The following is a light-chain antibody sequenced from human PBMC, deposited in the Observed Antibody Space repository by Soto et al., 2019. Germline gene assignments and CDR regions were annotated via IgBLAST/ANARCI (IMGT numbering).Light chain of an antibody. CDR2: DAS. Sequence: DIQLTQSPSTLSASVGDRVTLTCRASQSLNTRLAWYQQRPGKAPKLLIYDASTLESGVPSRFSGGGSGTEFTLTINNLQPDDAATYICQQYKSYSTFGRGTKVDIK. CDR3: QQYKSYST. CDR1: QSLNTR. J-gene: IGKJ1*01. V-gene: IGKV1-5*01.